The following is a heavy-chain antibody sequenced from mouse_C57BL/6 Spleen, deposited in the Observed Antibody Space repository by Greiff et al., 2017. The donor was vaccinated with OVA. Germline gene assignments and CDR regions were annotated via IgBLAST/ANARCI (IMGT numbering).Heavy chain of an antibody. V-gene: IGHV1-54*01. D-gene: IGHD1-1*01. CDR3: ARGITTVVGYYYAMDY. J-gene: IGHJ4*01. CDR1: GYAFTNYL. Sequence: QVHVKQSGAELVRPGTSVKVSCKASGYAFTNYLIEWVKQRPGQGLEWIGVINPGSGGTNYNEKFKGKATLTADKSSSTAYMQLSSLTSEDSAVYFCARGITTVVGYYYAMDYWGQGTSVTVSS. CDR2: INPGSGGT.